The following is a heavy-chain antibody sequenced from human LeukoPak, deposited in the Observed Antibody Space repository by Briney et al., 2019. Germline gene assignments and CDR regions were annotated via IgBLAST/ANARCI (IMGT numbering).Heavy chain of an antibody. CDR3: ARGAMVRGVIITWDYFDY. D-gene: IGHD3-10*01. CDR2: INPNSGGT. CDR1: GYTFTGYY. Sequence: ASVKVSCKASGYTFTGYYMHWVRQAPGQGLEWMGWINPNSGGTNYAQKFQGRVTMTRDTPISTAYMELSRLRSDDTAVYYCARGAMVRGVIITWDYFDYWGQGTLVTVSS. J-gene: IGHJ4*02. V-gene: IGHV1-2*02.